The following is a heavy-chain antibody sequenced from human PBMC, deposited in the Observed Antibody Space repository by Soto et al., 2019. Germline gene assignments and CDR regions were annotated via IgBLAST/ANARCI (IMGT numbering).Heavy chain of an antibody. CDR3: ARAELGDSAYYYFDN. J-gene: IGHJ4*02. CDR2: MNPNSGNR. V-gene: IGHV1-8*01. Sequence: QVQLVQSGAEVKKPGASVKVSCKASGYTFTSYDINWVRQATGQGLEWMGWMNPNSGNRGYAQKFQGRVTRTRDTSISTAYMELSSLRSEDTAVYYCARAELGDSAYYYFDNWGQGTLVTVSS. D-gene: IGHD7-27*01. CDR1: GYTFTSYD.